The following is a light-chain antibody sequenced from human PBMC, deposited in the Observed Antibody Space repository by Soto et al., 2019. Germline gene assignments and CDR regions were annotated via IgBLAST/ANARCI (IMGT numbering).Light chain of an antibody. CDR2: EVT. Sequence: QSALAQPASVSGSPGQSITISCTGTSSDVGDYPYVSWYQQHPGKVPKLIIYEVTNRPSGVTSRFSGSKSKNTASLTISGLQAEAEADYYCSSYSATNTLVFGSGTKVTVL. CDR1: SSDVGDYPY. CDR3: SSYSATNTLV. V-gene: IGLV2-14*01. J-gene: IGLJ1*01.